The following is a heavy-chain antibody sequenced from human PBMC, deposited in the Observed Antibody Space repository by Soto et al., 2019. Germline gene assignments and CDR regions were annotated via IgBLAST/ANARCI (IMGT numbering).Heavy chain of an antibody. Sequence: QVQLQQWGAGLLKPSETLSLNCAVYGGSFSGYYWSWIRQPPGKGLEWIGEINHRGSINYNPSLKSRCTMSVDTAKNQFSLKLNSVTAADPAVFYCARGSRRRIPAASGRDYYYHGLDVWGQGTAVTVSS. CDR3: ARGSRRRIPAASGRDYYYHGLDV. D-gene: IGHD2-15*01. J-gene: IGHJ6*02. CDR2: INHRGSI. V-gene: IGHV4-34*01. CDR1: GGSFSGYY.